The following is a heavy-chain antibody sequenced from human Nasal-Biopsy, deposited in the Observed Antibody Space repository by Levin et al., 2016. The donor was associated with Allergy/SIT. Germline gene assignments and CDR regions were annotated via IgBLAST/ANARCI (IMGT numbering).Heavy chain of an antibody. CDR2: IKPDGSAK. CDR3: ARENSGSLDC. Sequence: GESLKISCAASGFTFNNHWMYWVRQAPGKGLEWVANIKPDGSAKYHLDSVRGRFAISRDNTKNSVSLQMDSLRAEDAAMYYCARENSGSLDCWGQGTLVTVSS. CDR1: GFTFNNHW. V-gene: IGHV3-7*03. J-gene: IGHJ4*02. D-gene: IGHD4-23*01.